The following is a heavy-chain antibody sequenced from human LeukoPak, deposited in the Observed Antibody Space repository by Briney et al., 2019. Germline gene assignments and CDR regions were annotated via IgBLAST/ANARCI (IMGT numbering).Heavy chain of an antibody. CDR3: ARCASQDAFDI. CDR2: ISSSSSTI. Sequence: GGSLRLSCAASGFTFSSYSMNWVRQAPGKGLEWVSYISSSSSTIYYADSVKGRFTISRDNAKNSLYLQMNSLRAEDTAVYYCARCASQDAFDIWGQGTMVTVSS. CDR1: GFTFSSYS. V-gene: IGHV3-48*01. J-gene: IGHJ3*02.